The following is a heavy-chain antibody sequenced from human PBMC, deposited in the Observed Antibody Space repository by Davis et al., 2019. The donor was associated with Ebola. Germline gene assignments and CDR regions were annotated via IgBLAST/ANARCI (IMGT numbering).Heavy chain of an antibody. CDR2: VSYDGSDT. J-gene: IGHJ4*02. CDR3: AGKDYYFVC. Sequence: GESLKISCAASGFTFSSHGMHWVRQAPGKGPEWVAAVSYDGSDTYYGDSLKGRFTISRDNSRKTVYLQMWSLTIEDTAVYYCAGKDYYFVCWGQGTLVAVSS. V-gene: IGHV3-30*03. CDR1: GFTFSSHG.